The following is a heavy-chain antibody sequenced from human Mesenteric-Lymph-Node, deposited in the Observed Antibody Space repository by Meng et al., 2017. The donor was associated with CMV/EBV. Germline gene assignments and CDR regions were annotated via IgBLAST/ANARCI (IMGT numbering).Heavy chain of an antibody. D-gene: IGHD3-3*01. CDR2: ISYDGSNK. CDR3: VSPQYDFWSGRPYYYGMDV. Sequence: GESLKISCAASGFTFSSYAMHWVRQAPGKGLEWVAVISYDGSNKYYADSVKGRFTISRDNSKNTLYLQMNSLRAEDTAVYYCVSPQYDFWSGRPYYYGMDVWGQGTTVTVSS. V-gene: IGHV3-30-3*01. J-gene: IGHJ6*02. CDR1: GFTFSSYA.